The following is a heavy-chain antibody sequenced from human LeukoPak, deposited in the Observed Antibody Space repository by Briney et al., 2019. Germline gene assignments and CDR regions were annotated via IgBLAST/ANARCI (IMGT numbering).Heavy chain of an antibody. D-gene: IGHD6-19*01. CDR3: ATIPGYSSGWYYFDRLDYYYGMDV. J-gene: IGHJ6*02. V-gene: IGHV3-23*01. CDR2: ISGSGGST. CDR1: GFTFSSYA. Sequence: QPGRSLRLSCAASGFTFSSYAMSWVRQAPGKGLEWVSAISGSGGSTYYADSVKGRFTISRDNSKNTLYLQMNSLRAEDTAVYYCATIPGYSSGWYYFDRLDYYYGMDVWGQGTTVTVSS.